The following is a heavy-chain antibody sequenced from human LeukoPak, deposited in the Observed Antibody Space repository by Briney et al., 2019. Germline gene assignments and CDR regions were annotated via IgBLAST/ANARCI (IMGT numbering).Heavy chain of an antibody. J-gene: IGHJ4*02. CDR2: IYYSGST. CDR1: GGSISSYY. CDR3: ARDTYDSSGYYHDY. Sequence: PSETLSLTCTVSGGSISSYYWSWIRQPPGKGLEWIGYIYYSGSTNYNPSLKSRVTISVDTSKNQFSLKLSSVTAADTAVYYCARDTYDSSGYYHDYWGQGTLVTVSS. V-gene: IGHV4-59*01. D-gene: IGHD3-22*01.